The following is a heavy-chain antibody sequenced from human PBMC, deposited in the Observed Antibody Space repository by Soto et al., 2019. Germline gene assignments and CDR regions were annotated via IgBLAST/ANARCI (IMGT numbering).Heavy chain of an antibody. CDR3: ARFSGSYYPYYFDY. J-gene: IGHJ4*02. CDR1: GGSISSYY. CDR2: IYYSGST. Sequence: SETLSLTCTVSGGSISSYYWSWIRQHPGKGLEWIGYIYYSGSTYYNPSLKSRVTISVDTSKNQFSLKLSSVTAADTAVYYCARFSGSYYPYYFDYWGQGTLVTVSS. V-gene: IGHV4-59*06. D-gene: IGHD1-26*01.